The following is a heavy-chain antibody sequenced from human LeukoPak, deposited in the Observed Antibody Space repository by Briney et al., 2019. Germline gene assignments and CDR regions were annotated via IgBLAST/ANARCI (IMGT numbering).Heavy chain of an antibody. CDR3: VREVVVPAAIRAYYYYYGLDV. J-gene: IGHJ6*02. D-gene: IGHD2-2*02. Sequence: GGSLRLSCAASGFTFSDYYMSWIRQAPVKGLEWVSYISSSGSTIYYADSVKGRFTISRDNAKNSLYLQMNSLRAEDTAVYYCVREVVVPAAIRAYYYYYGLDVWGQGTTVTVSS. CDR1: GFTFSDYY. V-gene: IGHV3-11*01. CDR2: ISSSGSTI.